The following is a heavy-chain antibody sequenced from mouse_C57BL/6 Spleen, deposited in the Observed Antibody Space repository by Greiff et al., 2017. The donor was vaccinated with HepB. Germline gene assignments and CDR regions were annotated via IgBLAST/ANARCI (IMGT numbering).Heavy chain of an antibody. D-gene: IGHD2-2*01. CDR3: ARRGYGYDCFDV. CDR2: IHPNSGST. CDR1: GYTFTSYW. V-gene: IGHV1-64*01. Sequence: QVQLKQPGAELVKPGASVKLSCKASGYTFTSYWMNWVKQRPGKGLEWIGMIHPNSGSTNYNEKFKSKATLTVDKSSSTAYMQHSSMKSEDSAVYYCARRGYGYDCFDVWGTGTTVTVSS. J-gene: IGHJ1*03.